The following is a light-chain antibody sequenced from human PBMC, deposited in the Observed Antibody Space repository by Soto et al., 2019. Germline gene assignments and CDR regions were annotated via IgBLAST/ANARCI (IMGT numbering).Light chain of an antibody. V-gene: IGLV2-14*03. J-gene: IGLJ2*01. CDR2: DVN. Sequence: QSALTQAASESGSPGQSITISCTGTGSDVGGYNFVSWYQQHPGKAPKLMIYDVNIRPSGVSNRFSGSKSGNTASLTISGLQAEDEADYYCCSYASSSTRVIFGGGTKVTVL. CDR3: CSYASSSTRVI. CDR1: GSDVGGYNF.